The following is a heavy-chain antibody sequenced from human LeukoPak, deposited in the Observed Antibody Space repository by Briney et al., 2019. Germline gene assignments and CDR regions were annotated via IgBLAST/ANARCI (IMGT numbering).Heavy chain of an antibody. J-gene: IGHJ6*03. CDR3: ARALKGVRRRIAGDTTFEYYYYMDV. V-gene: IGHV1-69*13. Sequence: SVKVSCKASGGTFSSYAISWVRQAPRQGLEWMGGIIPIFGTANYAQKFQGRVTITADESTSTAYMELSSLRAEGTAVYYCARALKGVRRRIAGDTTFEYYYYMDVWGKGTTVTISS. D-gene: IGHD1-26*01. CDR2: IIPIFGTA. CDR1: GGTFSSYA.